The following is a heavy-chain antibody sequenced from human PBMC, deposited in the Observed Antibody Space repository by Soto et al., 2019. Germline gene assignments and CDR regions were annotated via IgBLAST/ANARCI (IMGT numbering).Heavy chain of an antibody. Sequence: XESLRLSCSASGFTFSNSAMYWVRQAPGKGLEYVATITSYGGTTYYADSVKGRFTISRDNSKNILYLQMSSLRPEDTAVYYCVKGEVMIFGVVTFDRWGQGTLVTVSS. CDR3: VKGEVMIFGVVTFDR. CDR2: ITSYGGTT. CDR1: GFTFSNSA. J-gene: IGHJ5*02. V-gene: IGHV3-64D*06. D-gene: IGHD3-3*01.